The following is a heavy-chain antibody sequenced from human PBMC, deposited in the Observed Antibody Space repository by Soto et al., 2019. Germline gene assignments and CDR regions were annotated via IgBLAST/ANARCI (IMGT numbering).Heavy chain of an antibody. V-gene: IGHV3-11*06. D-gene: IGHD6-13*01. Sequence: PGGSLRLSCEGSGFTFSDYYISWIRQAPGKGLEWISYSSNSGTFSRYADSVKGRFSISRDNTKNLLYLQMNSLKPEDTAVYYCGKDYYPLAAPQCFDVDVWGQGTTVTVSS. J-gene: IGHJ6*02. CDR2: SSNSGTFS. CDR1: GFTFSDYY. CDR3: GKDYYPLAAPQCFDVDV.